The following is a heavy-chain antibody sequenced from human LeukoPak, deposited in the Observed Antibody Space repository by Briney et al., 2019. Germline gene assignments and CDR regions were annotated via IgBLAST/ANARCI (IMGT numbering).Heavy chain of an antibody. V-gene: IGHV3-9*01. J-gene: IGHJ4*02. CDR1: GFTFDDYA. CDR2: ISWNSGSI. CDR3: AIGSMGANDY. D-gene: IGHD1-26*01. Sequence: GRSLRLSCAASGFTFDDYAMHWVRQAPGKGLEWVSGISWNSGSIGYADSVKGRFTISRDNAKNSLYLQMNSLRGEDTTVYYCAIGSMGANDYWGQGTQVTVSS.